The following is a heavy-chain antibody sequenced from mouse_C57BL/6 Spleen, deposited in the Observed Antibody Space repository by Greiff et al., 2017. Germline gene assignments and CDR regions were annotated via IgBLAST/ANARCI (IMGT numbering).Heavy chain of an antibody. V-gene: IGHV1-82*01. Sequence: QVQLQQPGPELVKPGASVKISCKASGYAFSSSWMNWVKQRPGKGLEWIGRIYPGDGDTNYNGKFKGKATLTADKSSSTAYMQLSSLTSEDSAVYFCAREAVYYYGSSFWGQGTPLTVSS. CDR1: GYAFSSSW. CDR2: IYPGDGDT. CDR3: AREAVYYYGSSF. J-gene: IGHJ2*01. D-gene: IGHD1-1*01.